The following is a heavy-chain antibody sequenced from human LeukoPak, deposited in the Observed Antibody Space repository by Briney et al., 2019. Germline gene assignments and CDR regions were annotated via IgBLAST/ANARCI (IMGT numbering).Heavy chain of an antibody. D-gene: IGHD1/OR15-1a*01. J-gene: IGHJ4*02. V-gene: IGHV1-69*05. CDR2: IIPIFGTA. CDR3: ARAPMGTAPLY. Sequence: ASVKVSCKASGYTFTSYAISWVRQAPGQGLEWMGGIIPIFGTANYAQKFQGRVTITTDESTSTAYMELSSLRFDDTAFYYCARAPMGTAPLYWGQGTLVTVSS. CDR1: GYTFTSYA.